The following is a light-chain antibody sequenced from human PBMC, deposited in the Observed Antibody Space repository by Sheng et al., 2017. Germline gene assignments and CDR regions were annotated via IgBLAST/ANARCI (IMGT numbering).Light chain of an antibody. CDR2: TAS. CDR1: QSISSW. Sequence: DIQMTQSPSTLSASVGDRVTITCRASQSISSWLAWYQQKPGKAPNLLIYTASNLESGVPSRFSGSGSGTEFTLTISSLQPDDFATYYCQQYNIYPWTFGQGTKVEIK. CDR3: QQYNIYPWT. J-gene: IGKJ1*01. V-gene: IGKV1-5*03.